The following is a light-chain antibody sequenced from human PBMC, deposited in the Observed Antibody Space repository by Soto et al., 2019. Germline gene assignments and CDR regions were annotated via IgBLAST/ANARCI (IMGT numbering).Light chain of an antibody. V-gene: IGKV3-20*01. Sequence: IVLTQSPGTLPLSPGDRATLSCRASQRVSARYLAWYHQKPGQAPRLLIFGASDRATGIPDRFSGSGSGTDFTLTSDRLEPEDFAMYYCQQYSDSPPTFGQGTKVDIK. CDR3: QQYSDSPPT. CDR2: GAS. CDR1: QRVSARY. J-gene: IGKJ1*01.